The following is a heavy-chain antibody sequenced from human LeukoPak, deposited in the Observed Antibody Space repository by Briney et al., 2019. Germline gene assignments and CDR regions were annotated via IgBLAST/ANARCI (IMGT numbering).Heavy chain of an antibody. D-gene: IGHD3-9*01. V-gene: IGHV1-46*01. Sequence: ASVKVSCKASGYTFTSYYMHWVRQAPGQGLEWMGIINPSGGSTSYAQKFQGRVTMTRDTSTSTVYMELSSLRSEDTAVYYCARDRVRYYDILTGHASDYWGQGTLVTVSS. CDR1: GYTFTSYY. CDR2: INPSGGST. J-gene: IGHJ4*02. CDR3: ARDRVRYYDILTGHASDY.